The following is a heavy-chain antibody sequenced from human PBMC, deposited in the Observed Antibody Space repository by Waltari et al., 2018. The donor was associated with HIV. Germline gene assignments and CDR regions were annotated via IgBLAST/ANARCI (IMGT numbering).Heavy chain of an antibody. CDR2: IYPGYSDN. Sequence: EVQPVQSGAEVKKPGESLKNPCKGSGYSFTSYWLGPVRRMSGKGLEWMGIIYPGYSDNRYSPSFQGQVTISADKSISTAYLQWSSLKASDTAMYYCARLAATVTTAFDIWGQGTMVTVSS. D-gene: IGHD4-17*01. V-gene: IGHV5-51*01. CDR1: GYSFTSYW. CDR3: ARLAATVTTAFDI. J-gene: IGHJ3*02.